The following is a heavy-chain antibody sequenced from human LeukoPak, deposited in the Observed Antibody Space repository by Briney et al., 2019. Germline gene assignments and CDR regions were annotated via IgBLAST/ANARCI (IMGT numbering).Heavy chain of an antibody. J-gene: IGHJ4*02. Sequence: GGSLRLSCAASGFTFSGSAMHWVRQASGKGLEWVGRIRSKANSYATAYAASVKGRFTISRDDSKNTAYLQMDSLKAEDTAVYYCTRPGEAGLLIAAHQEGFDHWGQGTLVTVSS. V-gene: IGHV3-73*01. CDR1: GFTFSGSA. D-gene: IGHD6-6*01. CDR3: TRPGEAGLLIAAHQEGFDH. CDR2: IRSKANSYAT.